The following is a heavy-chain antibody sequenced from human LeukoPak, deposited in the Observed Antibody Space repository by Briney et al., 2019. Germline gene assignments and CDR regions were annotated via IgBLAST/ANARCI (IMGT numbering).Heavy chain of an antibody. V-gene: IGHV3-23*01. CDR1: GFTFSSYA. Sequence: GGSLRLSCAASGFTFSSYAMSWVRQAPGKGLEWVSAISGSGGSTYYADSVKGRFTISRDNSKNTLYLQMNSLRAEDTAVYYCAKRVQTYYDILTGYYFDYWGQGTLVIVSS. J-gene: IGHJ4*02. CDR2: ISGSGGST. CDR3: AKRVQTYYDILTGYYFDY. D-gene: IGHD3-9*01.